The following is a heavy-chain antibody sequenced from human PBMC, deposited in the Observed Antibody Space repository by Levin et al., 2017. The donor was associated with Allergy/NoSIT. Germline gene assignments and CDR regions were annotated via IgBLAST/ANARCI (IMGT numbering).Heavy chain of an antibody. J-gene: IGHJ5*02. Sequence: ASVKVSCKASGYTFTGYYMHWVRQAPGQGLEWMGWINPNSGGTNYAQKFQGRVTMTRDTSISTAYMELSRLRSDDTAVYYCARDFNSIDAGFGDPIFNWFDPWGQGTLVTVSS. V-gene: IGHV1-2*02. CDR1: GYTFTGYY. CDR3: ARDFNSIDAGFGDPIFNWFDP. D-gene: IGHD3-10*01. CDR2: INPNSGGT.